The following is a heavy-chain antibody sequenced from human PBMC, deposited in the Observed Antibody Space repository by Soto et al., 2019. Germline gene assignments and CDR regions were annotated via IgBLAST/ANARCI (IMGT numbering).Heavy chain of an antibody. Sequence: QVQLVQSGAEVKNSGASVKVSCKASGYTFTSYGFSWVRQAPGQGLEWMGWISASNGNTNYAQKLQGRVTMTTDTSTGTAYMELSSLRSEDTAVYYCARGRQGWELARAFDIWGQGTMVTVSS. V-gene: IGHV1-18*01. CDR3: ARGRQGWELARAFDI. CDR1: GYTFTSYG. D-gene: IGHD1-26*01. J-gene: IGHJ3*02. CDR2: ISASNGNT.